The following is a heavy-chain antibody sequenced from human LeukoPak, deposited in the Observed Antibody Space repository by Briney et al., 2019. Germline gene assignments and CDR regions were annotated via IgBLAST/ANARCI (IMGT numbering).Heavy chain of an antibody. CDR1: GFTFSSYW. CDR3: ARDDFGKGIDY. V-gene: IGHV3-74*01. Sequence: GGSLRLSCAGSGFTFSSYWMHWVRQVPGKGLMWVAHINSDGSDTTYADSVKGRFTISRDNAKNTVYLQMNSLRAEDTAVYYCARDDFGKGIDYWGQGTLVTVSS. J-gene: IGHJ4*02. CDR2: INSDGSDT. D-gene: IGHD4-17*01.